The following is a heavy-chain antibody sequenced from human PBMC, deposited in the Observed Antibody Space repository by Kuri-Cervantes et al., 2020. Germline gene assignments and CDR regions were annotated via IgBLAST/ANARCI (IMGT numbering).Heavy chain of an antibody. V-gene: IGHV3-11*04. D-gene: IGHD6-13*01. CDR1: GFTFSDYY. J-gene: IGHJ4*02. CDR3: ARDSAALHLLTLDY. Sequence: GESLKISCAASGFTFSDYYMSWIRQAPGKGLEWVSYISSSGSTIYYADSVKGRFTISRDNAKNSLYLQMNSLRAEDTAVYYCARDSAALHLLTLDYWGQGTLVTVSS. CDR2: ISSSGSTI.